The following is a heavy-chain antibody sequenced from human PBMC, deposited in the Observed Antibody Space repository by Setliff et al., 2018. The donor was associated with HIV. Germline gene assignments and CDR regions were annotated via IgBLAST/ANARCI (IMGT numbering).Heavy chain of an antibody. Sequence: SVKVSCKPSGYTFTSYDINWVRQAPGHGLEWMGVIIPFYDTPIYAQEFQGRVTITADESTSTGYMELSGLRSDDSAMYYCARGLEYSTSSPFDYWGQGTLVTVSS. CDR2: IIPFYDTP. J-gene: IGHJ4*02. D-gene: IGHD6-6*01. CDR3: ARGLEYSTSSPFDY. CDR1: GYTFTSYD. V-gene: IGHV1-69*13.